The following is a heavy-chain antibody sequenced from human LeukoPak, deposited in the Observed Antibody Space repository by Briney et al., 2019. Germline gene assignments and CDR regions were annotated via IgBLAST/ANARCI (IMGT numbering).Heavy chain of an antibody. CDR3: ARRRFISGTSSSYFDL. CDR2: FSEYDGNT. D-gene: IGHD1-7*01. J-gene: IGHJ5*02. V-gene: IGHV1-18*01. CDR1: RVRFSSYG. Sequence: GASVKVSCKASRVRFSSYGLSWVRQAPGEGLEWMGWFSEYDGNTDYAQKFQDRVTMTTDTSTGTAYMEIRSLRSDDTAVYYCARRRFISGTSSSYFDLWGQGTLVTVSS.